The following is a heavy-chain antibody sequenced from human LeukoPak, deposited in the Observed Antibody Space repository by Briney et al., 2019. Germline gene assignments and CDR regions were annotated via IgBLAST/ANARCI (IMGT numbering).Heavy chain of an antibody. CDR3: TADQGYGMDV. Sequence: GRSLRLSCAASGFAFSSYAVHWVRQAPGEGLEWVGLIKSNTDGGTTDYAAPVKGRFSISRDDLKNTLYLQMNSLKTEDTAVYYCTADQGYGMDVWGQGTTITVSS. V-gene: IGHV3-15*01. CDR1: GFAFSSYA. J-gene: IGHJ6*02. CDR2: IKSNTDGGTT.